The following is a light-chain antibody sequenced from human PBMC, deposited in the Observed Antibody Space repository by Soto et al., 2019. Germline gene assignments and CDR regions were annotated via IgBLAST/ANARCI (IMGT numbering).Light chain of an antibody. V-gene: IGKV1-9*01. CDR3: QQVNSYPIT. J-gene: IGKJ5*01. CDR2: AAS. CDR1: QGISSY. Sequence: DIQLTQSPSFLSASIGDRVTITCRASQGISSYLGWYQQKPGSAPKLLIYAASTLQSGVPSRFSGSGSGTEFTLTISSLQPEDFATYYCQQVNSYPITFGQGTRLEIK.